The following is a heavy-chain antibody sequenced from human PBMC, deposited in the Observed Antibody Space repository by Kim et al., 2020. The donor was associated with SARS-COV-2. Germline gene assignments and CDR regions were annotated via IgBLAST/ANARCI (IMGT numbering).Heavy chain of an antibody. Sequence: GESLKISCKGSGYSFTSYWISWVRQMPGKGLEWMGRIDPSDSYTNYSPSFQGHVTISADKSISTAYLQWSSLKASDTAMYYCARLKKTMVRGVILFDYWGQGTLVTVSS. V-gene: IGHV5-10-1*01. D-gene: IGHD3-10*01. CDR3: ARLKKTMVRGVILFDY. CDR1: GYSFTSYW. CDR2: IDPSDSYT. J-gene: IGHJ4*02.